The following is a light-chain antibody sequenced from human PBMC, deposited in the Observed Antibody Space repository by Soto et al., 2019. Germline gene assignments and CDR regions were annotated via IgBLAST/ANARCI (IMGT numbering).Light chain of an antibody. V-gene: IGKV1-27*01. Sequence: DIQMTQSPSSLSASLGDRVTITCRASQGIGVYLSWFQQKPGNVPKLLIYAASTLQSGVPSRFSGSGSGTDVTLMNSCLQTEDGATYYCQKDKSAPLTFGGGTKVEIK. CDR1: QGIGVY. J-gene: IGKJ4*01. CDR2: AAS. CDR3: QKDKSAPLT.